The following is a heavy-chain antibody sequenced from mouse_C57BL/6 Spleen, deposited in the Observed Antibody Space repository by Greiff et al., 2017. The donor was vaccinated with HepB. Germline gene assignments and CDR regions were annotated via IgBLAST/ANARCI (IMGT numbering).Heavy chain of an antibody. V-gene: IGHV1-50*01. Sequence: QVQLKQPGAELVKPGASVKLSCKASGYTFTSYWMQWVKQRPGQGLEWIGEIDPSDSYTNYNQKFKGKATLTVDTSSSTAYMQLSSLTSEDSAVYYCARSEGYDGVAYWGQGTLVTVSA. CDR1: GYTFTSYW. CDR2: IDPSDSYT. D-gene: IGHD2-2*01. CDR3: ARSEGYDGVAY. J-gene: IGHJ3*01.